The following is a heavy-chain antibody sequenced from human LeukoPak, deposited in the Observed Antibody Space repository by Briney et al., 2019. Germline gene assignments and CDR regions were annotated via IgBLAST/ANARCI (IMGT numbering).Heavy chain of an antibody. D-gene: IGHD3-3*01. Sequence: GESLKISCKGSGYIFTSYWIGWVRQMPGKGLEWMGIIYPGDSDTRYSPSFQGQVTISADKSISTAYLQWSSLKASDTAMYYCARVGRFLEWLYWFDPWGQGTLVTVSS. V-gene: IGHV5-51*01. CDR2: IYPGDSDT. CDR3: ARVGRFLEWLYWFDP. J-gene: IGHJ5*02. CDR1: GYIFTSYW.